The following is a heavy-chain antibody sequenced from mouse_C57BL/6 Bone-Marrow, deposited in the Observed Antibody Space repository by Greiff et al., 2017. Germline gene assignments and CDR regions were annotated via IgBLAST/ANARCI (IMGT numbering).Heavy chain of an antibody. CDR3: AKGDWFAY. J-gene: IGHJ3*01. CDR2: ISNLAYSI. V-gene: IGHV5-15*01. Sequence: EVKVVESGGGLVQPGGSLKLSCAASGFTFSDYGMAWVRQAPRKGPVWVAFISNLAYSIYYADTVTGRFTISRENAKNTLYLEMSSLRSEDTAMYYCAKGDWFAYWGQGTLVTVSA. CDR1: GFTFSDYG.